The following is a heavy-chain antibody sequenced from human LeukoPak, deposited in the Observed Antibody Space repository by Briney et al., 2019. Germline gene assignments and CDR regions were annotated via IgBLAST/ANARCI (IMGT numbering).Heavy chain of an antibody. Sequence: ASVKVSCKASGYTFTSYGISWVRQAPGQGLEWMGWISAYNGNTNYAQKLQGRVTMTTDTSTSTAYMELRSLRSDDTAVYYCARPKDYYYDSSGHCFDYWGQGTLVTVSS. V-gene: IGHV1-18*01. CDR3: ARPKDYYYDSSGHCFDY. D-gene: IGHD3-22*01. J-gene: IGHJ4*02. CDR2: ISAYNGNT. CDR1: GYTFTSYG.